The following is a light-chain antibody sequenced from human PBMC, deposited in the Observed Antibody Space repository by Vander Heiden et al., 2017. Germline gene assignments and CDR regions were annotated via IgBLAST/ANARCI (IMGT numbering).Light chain of an antibody. V-gene: IGLV2-11*01. J-gene: IGLJ1*01. Sequence: QSALTQPRSVAGAPGQSVTLSCTGTSRDVGGYAYVSWYQQHPGKAPKLMIYDVSKRPSGVPDRFSGSKSGNTASLTSSGLQAEDEADYYCCSYAGSYTFVFGTGTKVTVL. CDR2: DVS. CDR3: CSYAGSYTFV. CDR1: SRDVGGYAY.